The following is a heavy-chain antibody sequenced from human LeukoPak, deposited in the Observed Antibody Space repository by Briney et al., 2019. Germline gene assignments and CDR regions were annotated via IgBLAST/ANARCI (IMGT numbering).Heavy chain of an antibody. CDR2: ISYDGSNK. CDR1: GFTFSSYG. J-gene: IGHJ3*02. D-gene: IGHD6-13*01. Sequence: PGGSLRLSCAASGFTFSSYGMHWVRQAPGKGLEWVAVISYDGSNKYYADSVKGRFTISRDNSKNTLYLQMNSLRAEDTAVYYCSGSSWGNDAFDIWGQGTMVTVSS. V-gene: IGHV3-30*03. CDR3: SGSSWGNDAFDI.